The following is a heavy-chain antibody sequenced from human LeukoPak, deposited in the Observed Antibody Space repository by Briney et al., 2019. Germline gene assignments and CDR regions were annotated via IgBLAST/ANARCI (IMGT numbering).Heavy chain of an antibody. CDR2: ISYDGSNK. D-gene: IGHD5/OR15-5a*01. CDR3: AREVSTRGYYFDY. V-gene: IGHV3-30-3*01. Sequence: GGSLRLSCAASGFTFSSYAMHWVRQAPGKGLEWVAVISYDGSNKYYADSVKGRFTISRDNSKNTLYLQMNSLRAEDTAVYYCAREVSTRGYYFDYWGQGTLVTVSS. CDR1: GFTFSSYA. J-gene: IGHJ4*02.